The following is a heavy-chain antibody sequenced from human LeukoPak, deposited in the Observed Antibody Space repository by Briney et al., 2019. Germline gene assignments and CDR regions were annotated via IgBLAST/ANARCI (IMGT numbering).Heavy chain of an antibody. CDR3: ASFQKQV. CDR2: MSPNSGNT. J-gene: IGHJ4*02. V-gene: IGHV1-8*01. CDR1: GYTFTSYD. Sequence: ASVKVSCKASGYTFTSYDINWVRQATGQGLEWVGWMSPNSGNTGSAQKFQGRVTVTRNTSISTAYMELSSLRSEDTAVYYCASFQKQVWGQGTLVTVSS.